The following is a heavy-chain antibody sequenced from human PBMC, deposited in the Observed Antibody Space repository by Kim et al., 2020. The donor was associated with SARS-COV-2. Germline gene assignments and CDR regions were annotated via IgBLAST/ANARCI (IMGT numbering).Heavy chain of an antibody. Sequence: GGSLRLSCAASGFTFSNAWMSWVRQAPGKGLEWVGRIKSKTDGGTTDYAAPVKGRFTISRDDSKNTLYLQMNSLKTEDTAVYYCTRPTSITGTTDYWGQGTLVTVSS. D-gene: IGHD1-7*01. CDR2: IKSKTDGGTT. CDR3: TRPTSITGTTDY. J-gene: IGHJ4*02. V-gene: IGHV3-15*01. CDR1: GFTFSNAW.